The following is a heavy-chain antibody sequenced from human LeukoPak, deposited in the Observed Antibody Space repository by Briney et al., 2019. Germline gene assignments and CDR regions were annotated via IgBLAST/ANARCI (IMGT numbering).Heavy chain of an antibody. CDR1: GFTFSSYA. CDR2: VSGSGGST. V-gene: IGHV3-23*01. D-gene: IGHD5/OR15-5a*01. CDR3: ATLNSVYDAFDI. Sequence: PGGSLRLSCAASGFTFSSYAMNWVRQAPGKGLEWVSGVSGSGGSTYYAGSVKGRFTISRDNSNNTLYLQVSSLRAEDTAVYYCATLNSVYDAFDIWGQGTMVTVSS. J-gene: IGHJ3*02.